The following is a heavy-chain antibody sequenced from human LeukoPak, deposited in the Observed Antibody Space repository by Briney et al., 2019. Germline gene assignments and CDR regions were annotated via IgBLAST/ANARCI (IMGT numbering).Heavy chain of an antibody. CDR3: ATIINITMIDNYYMDV. V-gene: IGHV4-59*01. Sequence: SETLSLTCTVSGSSISSYYWSWIRQPPGKGLEWIGYIYYGGSTTYNPSLKSRVTMSVDTSNNQFSLKLSSVTAADTAVYYCATIINITMIDNYYMDVWGKGTTVTVSS. D-gene: IGHD3-22*01. CDR2: IYYGGST. CDR1: GSSISSYY. J-gene: IGHJ6*03.